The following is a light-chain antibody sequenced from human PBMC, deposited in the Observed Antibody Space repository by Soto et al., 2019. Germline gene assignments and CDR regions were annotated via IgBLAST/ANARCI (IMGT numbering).Light chain of an antibody. J-gene: IGKJ5*01. CDR3: QQYGSSPT. V-gene: IGKV3-20*01. CDR2: GTS. Sequence: ETVLTQSPGTLSLSPGERATLSRMASQSVSSSSLAWYQQRPGQAPRLLIYGTSSRATGIPDRFSGSGSGTDFTLTISRLEPEDFAVYYCQQYGSSPTFGQGTRLEIK. CDR1: QSVSSSS.